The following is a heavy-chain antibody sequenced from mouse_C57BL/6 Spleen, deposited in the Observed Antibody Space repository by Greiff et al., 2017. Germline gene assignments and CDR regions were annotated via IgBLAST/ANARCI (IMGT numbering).Heavy chain of an antibody. V-gene: IGHV5-4*01. Sequence: EVHLVESGGGLVKPGGSLKLSCAASGFTFSSYAMSWVRQTPEKRLEWVATISDGGSYTYYPDNVKGRFTISRDNAKNNLYLQMSHLKSEVTAMYYCARDRFITTVVAYFDNWGQGNTLTVST. CDR3: ARDRFITTVVAYFDN. CDR1: GFTFSSYA. J-gene: IGHJ2*01. D-gene: IGHD1-1*01. CDR2: ISDGGSYT.